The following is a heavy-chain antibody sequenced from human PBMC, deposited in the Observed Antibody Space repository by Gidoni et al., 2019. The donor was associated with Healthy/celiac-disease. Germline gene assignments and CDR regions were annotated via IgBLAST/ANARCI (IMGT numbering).Heavy chain of an antibody. V-gene: IGHV3-21*01. CDR1: GFACSGYS. J-gene: IGHJ4*02. D-gene: IGHD4-4*01. Sequence: EVQLVESGGGLVKPGGSLRLSCAASGFACSGYSMNWVRQAPGKGLQWVSSISSSSNYIFYADSVKGRFTISRDNAKNSLYLQMNSLRAEDTAVYYCATPYTAVTTAYWGQGTLVTVSS. CDR2: ISSSSNYI. CDR3: ATPYTAVTTAY.